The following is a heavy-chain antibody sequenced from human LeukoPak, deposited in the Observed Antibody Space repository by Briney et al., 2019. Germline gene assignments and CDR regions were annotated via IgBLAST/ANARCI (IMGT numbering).Heavy chain of an antibody. D-gene: IGHD1-26*01. CDR2: IHYSGTT. Sequence: SETLSLTCTVSGGSISSYCWSWIRQPPGKGLEWIGYIHYSGTTNYNPSLKSRVTISVDTSKSQFSLKVSSVTAADTAVYYCARHTRGLGATTTFYGMDVWGQGTTVTVSS. V-gene: IGHV4-59*08. CDR1: GGSISSYC. CDR3: ARHTRGLGATTTFYGMDV. J-gene: IGHJ6*02.